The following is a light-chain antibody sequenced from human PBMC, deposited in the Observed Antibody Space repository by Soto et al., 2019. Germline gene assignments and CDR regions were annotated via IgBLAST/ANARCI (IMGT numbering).Light chain of an antibody. CDR2: DAS. V-gene: IGKV1-5*01. CDR1: QSISSW. J-gene: IGKJ2*01. CDR3: QQYNSYSPMYT. Sequence: IQMTQSPSTLSASVGDRVTITCRASQSISSWLAWYQQKPGKAPKLLIYDASSLESGVPSRFSGSGSGTEFTLTISSLQPDDFATYYCQQYNSYSPMYTFGQGTKLEIK.